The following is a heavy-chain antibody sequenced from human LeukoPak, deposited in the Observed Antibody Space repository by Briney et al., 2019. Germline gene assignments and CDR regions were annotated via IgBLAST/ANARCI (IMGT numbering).Heavy chain of an antibody. CDR2: IYYSGST. Sequence: SETLSLTCTVSGGSISSHYWSWIRQPPGKGLEWIGYIYYSGSTNYNPSLKSRVTISVDTSKNQFSLKLSSVTAADTAVYYCAREVDTAIRATSYFDYWGQGTLVTVSS. CDR3: AREVDTAIRATSYFDY. V-gene: IGHV4-59*08. CDR1: GGSISSHY. J-gene: IGHJ4*02. D-gene: IGHD5-18*01.